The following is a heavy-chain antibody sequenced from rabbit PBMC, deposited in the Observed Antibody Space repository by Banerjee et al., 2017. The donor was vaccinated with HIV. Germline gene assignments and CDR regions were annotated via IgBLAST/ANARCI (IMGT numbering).Heavy chain of an antibody. CDR3: ARDAGYAGSNL. D-gene: IGHD4-2*01. CDR2: IYAGSSGST. Sequence: QEQLEESGGDLVKPEGSLTLTCTASGFAFSSSYWICWVRQAPGKGLEWIGCIYAGSSGSTYYASWAKGRFTISKASSTTVTLQMTSLTAAGTATYFCARDAGYAGSNLWGQGTLVTVS. CDR1: GFAFSSSYW. V-gene: IGHV1S45*01. J-gene: IGHJ4*01.